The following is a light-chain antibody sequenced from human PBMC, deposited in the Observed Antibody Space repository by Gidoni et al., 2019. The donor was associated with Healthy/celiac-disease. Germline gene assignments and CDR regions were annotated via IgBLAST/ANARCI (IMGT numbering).Light chain of an antibody. V-gene: IGKV1-9*01. CDR1: QGISSY. J-gene: IGKJ3*01. CDR3: QQLNSYPRFT. CDR2: AAS. Sequence: DIQLTQSPSFLSASVGDRVPITCRASQGISSYLAWYQQKPGKAPKLLIYAASTLQSGVPSRFSGSGSGTEFTLTISSLQPEDFATYYCQQLNSYPRFTFGPGTNVDIK.